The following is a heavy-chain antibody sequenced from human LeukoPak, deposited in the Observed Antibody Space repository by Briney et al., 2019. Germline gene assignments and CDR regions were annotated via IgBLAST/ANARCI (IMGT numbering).Heavy chain of an antibody. Sequence: GASVKVSCKASGYTFTSYYMHWVRQAPGQGLEWMGWINPNSGGTNYAQKFQGRVTMTRDTSISTAYMELSRLRSDDTAVYYCARDGGGSQNRFDPWGQGTLVTVSS. CDR2: INPNSGGT. D-gene: IGHD2-15*01. J-gene: IGHJ5*02. CDR1: GYTFTSYY. CDR3: ARDGGGSQNRFDP. V-gene: IGHV1-2*02.